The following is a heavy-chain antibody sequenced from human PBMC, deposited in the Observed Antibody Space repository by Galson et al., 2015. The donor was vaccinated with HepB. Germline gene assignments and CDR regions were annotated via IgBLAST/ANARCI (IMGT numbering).Heavy chain of an antibody. CDR2: IKEDGSEK. J-gene: IGHJ5*02. CDR1: GFTFCSYW. CDR3: ARPSMVRGGVRWFDP. Sequence: SMRLSCAASGFTFCSYWLSWVRQAPGKGLEWVANIKEDGSEKYYADSVKGRFIISRDNAKNSLYLQMNSLRAEDTAVYYCARPSMVRGGVRWFDPWGQGTLVTVSS. V-gene: IGHV3-7*01. D-gene: IGHD3-10*01.